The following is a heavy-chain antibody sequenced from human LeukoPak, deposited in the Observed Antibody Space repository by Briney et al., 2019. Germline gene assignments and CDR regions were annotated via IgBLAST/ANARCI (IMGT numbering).Heavy chain of an antibody. D-gene: IGHD5-12*01. CDR3: ATKIVANFDY. CDR1: GFTFSSYA. V-gene: IGHV3-30-3*01. CDR2: ISYDGSNK. J-gene: IGHJ4*02. Sequence: GGSLRLSRAASGFTFSSYAMHWVRQAPGKGLEWVAFISYDGSNKYYADSVKGRFTISRDNSKNTLYLQMNSLRPEDTAVYYCATKIVANFDYWGQGTLVTVSS.